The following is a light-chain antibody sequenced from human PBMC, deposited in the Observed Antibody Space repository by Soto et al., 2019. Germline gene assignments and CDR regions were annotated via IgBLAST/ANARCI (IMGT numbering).Light chain of an antibody. CDR2: DVS. V-gene: IGLV2-14*01. J-gene: IGLJ1*01. CDR1: SSDVGGYNH. CDR3: SSYTSSSTLYV. Sequence: QSVLTQPASLSGSPGQSITISCTGTSSDVGGYNHVSWYQQHPGKAPKLMIYDVSNRPSGVSNRFSGSKSGNTASLTISGLQAEDEADYYCSSYTSSSTLYVFGTGTKVTVL.